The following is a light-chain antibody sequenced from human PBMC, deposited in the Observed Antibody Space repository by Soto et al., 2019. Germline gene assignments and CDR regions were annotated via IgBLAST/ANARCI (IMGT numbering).Light chain of an antibody. CDR3: QERSNWPRP. V-gene: IGKV3-11*01. CDR2: DVS. Sequence: VMTQSPLSMPVTLGQPASIAGSSNQNIRSYLIWYQQKPGQAPRLLIYDVSNRATGIPARFSGSGSGTDFTLTISSLEPEDFTVYYCQERSNWPRPFGQGTKVDI. J-gene: IGKJ1*01. CDR1: QNIRSY.